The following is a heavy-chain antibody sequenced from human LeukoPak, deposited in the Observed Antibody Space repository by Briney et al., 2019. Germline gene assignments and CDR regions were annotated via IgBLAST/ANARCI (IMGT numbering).Heavy chain of an antibody. D-gene: IGHD5-18*01. J-gene: IGHJ5*02. CDR3: ASPLPKPIHRTSRLDP. CDR2: IIPVVGIT. Sequence: SVKVSCKASGGTFSTYVISWVRQAPGQGLEWMGRIIPVVGITNYAQKFQDRVRITVDTSTTTVYMELSSLRPEDTAVYFCASPLPKPIHRTSRLDPWGQGTLVIVSS. CDR1: GGTFSTYV. V-gene: IGHV1-69*04.